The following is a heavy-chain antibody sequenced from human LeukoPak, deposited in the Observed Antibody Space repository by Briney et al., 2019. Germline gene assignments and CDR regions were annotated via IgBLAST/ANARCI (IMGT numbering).Heavy chain of an antibody. CDR2: IIPLFGTA. J-gene: IGHJ6*02. CDR3: ARAIAARGGSYYGMDV. V-gene: IGHV1-69*13. Sequence: SVKVSCKASGGTFSSYAISWVRQAPGQGLDWMGGIIPLFGTAHYAQKFQGRVTIIADESTSTAYMELSSLRSEDTAVYYCARAIAARGGSYYGMDVWGQGTTVTVSS. CDR1: GGTFSSYA. D-gene: IGHD6-6*01.